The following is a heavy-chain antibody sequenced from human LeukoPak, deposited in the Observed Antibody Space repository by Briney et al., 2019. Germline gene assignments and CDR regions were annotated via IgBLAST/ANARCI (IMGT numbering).Heavy chain of an antibody. CDR1: GFTFSSYA. CDR2: ISGSGGST. D-gene: IGHD6-13*01. CDR3: ANYGTYSSSWSPFDY. J-gene: IGHJ4*02. V-gene: IGHV3-23*01. Sequence: QSGGSLRLSCAASGFTFSSYAMSWVRQAPGKGLEWVSAISGSGGSTYYADSVKGRFTISRDNSKNTLYLQMNSLRAEDTAVYYCANYGTYSSSWSPFDYWGQGTLVTVSS.